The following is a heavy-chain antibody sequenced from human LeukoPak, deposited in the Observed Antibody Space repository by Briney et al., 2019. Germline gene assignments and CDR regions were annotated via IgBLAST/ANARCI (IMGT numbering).Heavy chain of an antibody. CDR2: INSGGSST. CDR3: AKDIRAVAGTGLDY. CDR1: GFTFSSYW. D-gene: IGHD6-19*01. J-gene: IGHJ4*02. Sequence: PGGSLRLSCAASGFTFSSYWMHWVRQAPGKGLVWVSRINSGGSSTSYADSVKGRFTISRDNAKNSLYLQMNSLRAEDTALYYCAKDIRAVAGTGLDYWGQGTLVTVSS. V-gene: IGHV3-74*01.